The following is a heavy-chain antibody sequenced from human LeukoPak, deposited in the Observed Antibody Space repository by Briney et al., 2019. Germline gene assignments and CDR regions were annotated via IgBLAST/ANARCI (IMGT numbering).Heavy chain of an antibody. Sequence: SETLSLTCAVYGGSFSGYYWSWIRQPPGKGLEWIGEVYHSGSTNYNPSLMSRVTMSVDKSKNQFSLKLTSVTAADTAVYYGMDVWGRGTTVIVSS. V-gene: IGHV4-34*03. J-gene: IGHJ6*02. CDR3: MDV. CDR2: VYHSGST. CDR1: GGSFSGYY.